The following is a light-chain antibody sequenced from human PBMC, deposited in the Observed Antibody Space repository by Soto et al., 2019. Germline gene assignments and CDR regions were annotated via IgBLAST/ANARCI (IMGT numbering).Light chain of an antibody. CDR3: QQYKSFSLT. V-gene: IGKV1-5*03. J-gene: IGKJ4*01. Sequence: DIQMPQSPSTLSASVGDRVTITCRASQSINNWLAWYQQKPGKAPKLLIYKTSDLESGVPSRFSCSGSGTEFSLTISSLQPDDFATYYCQQYKSFSLTFGGGTRVEVK. CDR2: KTS. CDR1: QSINNW.